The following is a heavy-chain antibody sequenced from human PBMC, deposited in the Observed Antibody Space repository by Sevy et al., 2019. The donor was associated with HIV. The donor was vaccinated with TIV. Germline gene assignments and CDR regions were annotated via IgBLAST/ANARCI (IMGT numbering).Heavy chain of an antibody. Sequence: GGSLRLSCAASGFTFSSYSMNWVRQAPGKGLEWVSYISSSSTIYYADSVKGRFTISRDNAKNSLYLQMNSLRAEDTAVYYCARGGADFRDAFDIWGQGTMVTVSS. CDR1: GFTFSSYS. CDR3: ARGGADFRDAFDI. V-gene: IGHV3-48*01. CDR2: ISSSSTI. D-gene: IGHD1-26*01. J-gene: IGHJ3*02.